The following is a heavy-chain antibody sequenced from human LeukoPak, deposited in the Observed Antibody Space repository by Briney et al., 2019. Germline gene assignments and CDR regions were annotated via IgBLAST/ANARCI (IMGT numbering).Heavy chain of an antibody. CDR1: GFTFSSYW. CDR3: AKAATYFYGSVTYDWFES. CDR2: IESNGLT. J-gene: IGHJ5*01. D-gene: IGHD3-10*01. Sequence: GGSLRLSCEASGFTFSSYWMHWVRQIPGKGLMWVSRIESNGLTLYADSVRDRFTISRDNGRNTIYLQMNSLRVDDTAIYYCAKAATYFYGSVTYDWFESWGQGTLVTVSS. V-gene: IGHV3-74*01.